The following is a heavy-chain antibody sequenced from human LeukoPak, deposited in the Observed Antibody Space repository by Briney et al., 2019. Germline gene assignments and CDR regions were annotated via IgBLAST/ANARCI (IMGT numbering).Heavy chain of an antibody. V-gene: IGHV4-34*01. Sequence: PSETLSLTCAVYGGSFSGYYWSWIRQPPGKGLEWIEEINHSGSTNYNPSLKSRVTISVDTSKNQFSPKLSSVTAADTAVYYCARGAAKRNDFWSGYYSYYFDYWGQGTLVTVSS. CDR2: INHSGST. D-gene: IGHD3-3*01. CDR1: GGSFSGYY. J-gene: IGHJ4*02. CDR3: ARGAAKRNDFWSGYYSYYFDY.